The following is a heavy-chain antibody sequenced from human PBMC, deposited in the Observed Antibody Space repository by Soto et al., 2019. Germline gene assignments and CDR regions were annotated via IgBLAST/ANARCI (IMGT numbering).Heavy chain of an antibody. CDR3: ARAQYSSFFRPPHGFDY. CDR1: GFTFSSYA. V-gene: IGHV3-30-3*01. Sequence: PGGSLRLSCAASGFTFSSYAMHWVRQAPGKGLEWVAVISYDGSNKYYADSVKGRFTISRDNSKNTLYLQMNSLRAEDTAVYYFARAQYSSFFRPPHGFDYWGQGTLVTGSS. CDR2: ISYDGSNK. D-gene: IGHD6-6*01. J-gene: IGHJ4*02.